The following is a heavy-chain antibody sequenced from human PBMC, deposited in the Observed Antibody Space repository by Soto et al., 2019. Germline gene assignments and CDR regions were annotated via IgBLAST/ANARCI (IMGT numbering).Heavy chain of an antibody. CDR2: ISYDGGNK. J-gene: IGHJ4*02. CDR3: SPGSYSSGWYFGY. V-gene: IGHV3-30*03. D-gene: IGHD6-19*01. Sequence: QVQLVESGGGVVQPGRSLRLSCAASGFTFRSYGMHWVRQAPGKGLEWVAVISYDGGNKYYADSVKGRFTISRDNSMNTLYLQMNSLRAEDTAVYYCSPGSYSSGWYFGYWGQGTLVTVSS. CDR1: GFTFRSYG.